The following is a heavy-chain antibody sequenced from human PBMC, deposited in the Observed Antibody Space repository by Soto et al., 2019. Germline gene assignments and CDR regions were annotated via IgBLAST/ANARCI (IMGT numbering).Heavy chain of an antibody. CDR1: GFTFSSYA. D-gene: IGHD3-22*01. Sequence: GGSLRLSCAASGFTFSSYAMHWVRQAPGKGLEWAAVISYDGSNKYYADSVKGRFTISRDNSKNTLYLQMNSLRAEDTAVYYCARDRRITMIDYYGMDVWGQGTTVTVSS. CDR2: ISYDGSNK. CDR3: ARDRRITMIDYYGMDV. V-gene: IGHV3-30-3*01. J-gene: IGHJ6*02.